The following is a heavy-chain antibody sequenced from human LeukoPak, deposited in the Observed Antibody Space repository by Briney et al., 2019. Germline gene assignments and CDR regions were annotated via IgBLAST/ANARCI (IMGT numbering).Heavy chain of an antibody. Sequence: ASVKVSCKASGYTFTGYCMHWVRQAPGQGLEWMGWINPNSGGTNYAQKFQGRVTMTRDTSISTAYMELSRLSSADTAVYYCAREGGYYDSSGSPGGFDPWGQGTLVTVSS. CDR2: INPNSGGT. D-gene: IGHD3-22*01. V-gene: IGHV1-2*02. J-gene: IGHJ5*02. CDR1: GYTFTGYC. CDR3: AREGGYYDSSGSPGGFDP.